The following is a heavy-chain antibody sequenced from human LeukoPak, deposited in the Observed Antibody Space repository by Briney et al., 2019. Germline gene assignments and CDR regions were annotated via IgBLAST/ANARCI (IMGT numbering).Heavy chain of an antibody. CDR2: ISSSGSTI. V-gene: IGHV3-48*03. Sequence: GGSLRLSCAASGFTFSSYEMNWVRQAPGKGLEWVSYISSSGSTIYYADSVKGRFTISRDSAKSSLYLQMNSLRAEDTAVYYCARVPLSGYYTAVDYWGQGTLVTVSS. J-gene: IGHJ4*02. CDR3: ARVPLSGYYTAVDY. CDR1: GFTFSSYE. D-gene: IGHD3-3*01.